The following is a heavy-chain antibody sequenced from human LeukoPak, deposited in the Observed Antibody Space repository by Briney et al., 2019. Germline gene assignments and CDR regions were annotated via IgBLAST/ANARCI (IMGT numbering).Heavy chain of an antibody. D-gene: IGHD6-13*01. CDR2: ISYDGSNK. J-gene: IGHJ4*02. CDR1: GFTFSSYG. V-gene: IGHV3-30*18. CDR3: AKEKAAADQTFDH. Sequence: GRSLRLSCAASGFTFSSYGMHWVRQAPGKGLEWVAVISYDGSNKYYADSVKGRFTISRDNSKNTLYLQMNSLRAEDTAVYYCAKEKAAADQTFDHWGQGTLVTVSS.